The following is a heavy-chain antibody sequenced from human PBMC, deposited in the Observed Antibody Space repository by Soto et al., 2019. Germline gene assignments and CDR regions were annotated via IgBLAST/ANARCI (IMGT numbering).Heavy chain of an antibody. CDR2: ISAYNGNT. D-gene: IGHD6-6*01. J-gene: IGHJ3*02. Sequence: GASVKVSCKASGYTFTSYGISWVRQAPGQGLEWMGWISAYNGNTNYAQKLQGRVTMTTDTSTGTAYMELRSLRSDDTAVYYCARDSTSIAAPDAFDIWGQGTMVTVSS. CDR1: GYTFTSYG. CDR3: ARDSTSIAAPDAFDI. V-gene: IGHV1-18*01.